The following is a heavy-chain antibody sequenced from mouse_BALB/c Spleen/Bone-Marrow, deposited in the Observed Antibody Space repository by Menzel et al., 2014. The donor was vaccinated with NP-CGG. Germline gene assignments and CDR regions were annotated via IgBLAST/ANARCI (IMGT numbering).Heavy chain of an antibody. CDR3: ARGGNYGY. D-gene: IGHD2-1*01. J-gene: IGHJ2*01. CDR2: IFPGIGTT. V-gene: IGHV1S132*01. CDR1: GHTFTNYW. Sequence: QVQLKESGAELVKPGASVKLSCKTSGHTFTNYWIQWVKQRPGQGLGWIGEIFPGIGTTYYNEKFKGKATLTIDTSSSTAYMQLSSLTSEDSAVYFCARGGNYGYWGQGTTLTVSS.